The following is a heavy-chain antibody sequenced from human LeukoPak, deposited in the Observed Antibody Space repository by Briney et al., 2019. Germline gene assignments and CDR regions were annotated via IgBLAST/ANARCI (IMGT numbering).Heavy chain of an antibody. D-gene: IGHD6-19*01. CDR2: INSDGGRT. V-gene: IGHV3-74*01. CDR3: ARPETQYSSGLDGFDI. CDR1: GFTFSTYW. Sequence: GGSLRLSCAASGFTFSTYWMHWVRQAPGKGLVWVSRINSDGGRTTYADSVKGRFTISRDNAKNTLYLQMNSLRTEDTAVYYCARPETQYSSGLDGFDIWGQGTMVTVSS. J-gene: IGHJ3*02.